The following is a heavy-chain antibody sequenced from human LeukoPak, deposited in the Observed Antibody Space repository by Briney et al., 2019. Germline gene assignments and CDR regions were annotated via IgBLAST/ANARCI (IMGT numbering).Heavy chain of an antibody. Sequence: SETESLTCTVTGGSISSYYWTCIRQPPGKGLEWIGYIYNSGSTNYNPSLKSRVTISVDTSKNQFSLKLSSVTAADTAVYFCARGRGGYPVSYFDYWGQGTLVTVSS. D-gene: IGHD3-16*01. V-gene: IGHV4-59*01. CDR3: ARGRGGYPVSYFDY. CDR1: GGSISSYY. CDR2: IYNSGST. J-gene: IGHJ4*02.